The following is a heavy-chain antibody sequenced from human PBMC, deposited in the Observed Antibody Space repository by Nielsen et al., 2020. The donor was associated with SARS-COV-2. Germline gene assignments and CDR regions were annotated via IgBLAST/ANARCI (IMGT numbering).Heavy chain of an antibody. Sequence: SGPTLVKPTETLTLTCTVSGFSLSNARMGVSWIRQPPGKALEWLAHIFSNDENSYSTSLKSRLTISKDTSKSQVVLTMTNMDPVDTATYYCARITSKTYTYYFDYWGQGTLVTVSS. CDR2: IFSNDEN. V-gene: IGHV2-26*01. CDR3: ARITSKTYTYYFDY. D-gene: IGHD4-11*01. J-gene: IGHJ4*02. CDR1: GFSLSNARMG.